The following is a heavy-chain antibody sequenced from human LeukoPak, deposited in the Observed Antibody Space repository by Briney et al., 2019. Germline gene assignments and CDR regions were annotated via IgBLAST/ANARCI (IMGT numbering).Heavy chain of an antibody. CDR1: GGSISSGGYS. Sequence: SETLSLTCAVSGGSISSGGYSWSWIRQPPGKGLEWIGYIHHSGSTYYNPSLKSRVTISVDRSKNQFSLKLSSVTAADTAVYYCARGRNYYDSSGYYPQYYFDYWGQGTLVTVSS. CDR2: IHHSGST. V-gene: IGHV4-30-2*01. CDR3: ARGRNYYDSSGYYPQYYFDY. D-gene: IGHD3-22*01. J-gene: IGHJ4*02.